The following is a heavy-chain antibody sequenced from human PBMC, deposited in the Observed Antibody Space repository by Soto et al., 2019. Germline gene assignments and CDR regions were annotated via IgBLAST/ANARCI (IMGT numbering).Heavy chain of an antibody. Sequence: GGSLRLSCAASGFSFDDYAMHWVRRAPGKGLEWVSGISWNSGEIGYADSVKGRFTISRDNAKNSLYLQMNSLRAEDTAFYYCTKYKVFRTPPCYFDLRGRGTLVTGSS. V-gene: IGHV3-9*01. CDR2: ISWNSGEI. CDR3: TKYKVFRTPPCYFDL. D-gene: IGHD2-8*01. J-gene: IGHJ2*01. CDR1: GFSFDDYA.